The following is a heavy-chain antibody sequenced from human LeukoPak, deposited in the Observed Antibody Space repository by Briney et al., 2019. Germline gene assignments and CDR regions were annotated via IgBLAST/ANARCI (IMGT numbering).Heavy chain of an antibody. Sequence: GGSLRLSCAASGFTFSSYSMNWVRQAPGKGLEWVSSISSSSSYMYYADSVKGRFTISRDNAKNSLYLQMNSLRAEDTAVYYCARDKAGTTPCYYYSMDVWGKGTTVTVSS. D-gene: IGHD1-14*01. CDR1: GFTFSSYS. CDR3: ARDKAGTTPCYYYSMDV. J-gene: IGHJ6*03. V-gene: IGHV3-21*01. CDR2: ISSSSSYM.